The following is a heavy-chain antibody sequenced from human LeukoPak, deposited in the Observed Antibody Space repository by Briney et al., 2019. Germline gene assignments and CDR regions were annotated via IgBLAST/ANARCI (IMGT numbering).Heavy chain of an antibody. CDR3: VTLGYCSSTSCYANWFDP. Sequence: SETLSLTCTVSGGSISSSSYYWGWIRQPPGKGLEWIGSIYYSGSTYYNPSLKSRVTISIDTSKNQFSLKLSSVTAADTAVYYGVTLGYCSSTSCYANWFDPWGQGTLVTVSP. D-gene: IGHD2-2*01. J-gene: IGHJ5*02. V-gene: IGHV4-39*01. CDR2: IYYSGST. CDR1: GGSISSSSYY.